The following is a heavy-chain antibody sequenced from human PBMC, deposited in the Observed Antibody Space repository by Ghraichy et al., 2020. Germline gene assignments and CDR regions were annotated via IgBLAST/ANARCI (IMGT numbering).Heavy chain of an antibody. CDR2: IYYSGST. D-gene: IGHD6-13*01. J-gene: IGHJ4*02. CDR3: ARVIYSSSWQSFDY. Sequence: SETLSLTCTVSGGSVSSGNYYWSWIRQPPGKGLEWIGYIYYSGSTNYNPSLKNRVTISVDTSKNQFYLKLSSVTAADTAVSYCARVIYSSSWQSFDYWGQRTLVTVSS. CDR1: GGSVSSGNYY. V-gene: IGHV4-61*01.